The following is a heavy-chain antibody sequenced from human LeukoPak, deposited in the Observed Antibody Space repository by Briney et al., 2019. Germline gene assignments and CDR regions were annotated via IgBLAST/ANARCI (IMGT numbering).Heavy chain of an antibody. CDR2: IYSGGNT. D-gene: IGHD6-13*01. CDR1: GFTVSSNF. V-gene: IGHV3-66*01. CDR3: AREIPVAGVHHYFDY. J-gene: IGHJ4*02. Sequence: GGSLRLSCAASGFTVSSNFMTWVRQAPGKGLEWVSLIYSGGNTYYADSVKGRFTISRDDSENTLYLQMNSLRAEDTAVYYCAREIPVAGVHHYFDYWGQGTLVTVSS.